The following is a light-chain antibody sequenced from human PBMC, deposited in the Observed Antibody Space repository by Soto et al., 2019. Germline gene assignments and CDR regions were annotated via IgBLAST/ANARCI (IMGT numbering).Light chain of an antibody. Sequence: DIVLTQSPGPLSLSPGERATLSCRASQSVTNNYLAWYQQKPGQAPRLLIYDASSRATGIPDRFSGSGSGTDFTLTISSLEPEDFAVYYCQQRSSWPLTFGGGTKVDIK. V-gene: IGKV3D-20*02. CDR2: DAS. CDR1: QSVTNNY. J-gene: IGKJ4*01. CDR3: QQRSSWPLT.